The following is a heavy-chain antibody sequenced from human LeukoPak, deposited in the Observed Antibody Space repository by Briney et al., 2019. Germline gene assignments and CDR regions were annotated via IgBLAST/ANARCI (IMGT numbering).Heavy chain of an antibody. CDR2: IVNSGDST. J-gene: IGHJ3*02. D-gene: IGHD5-24*01. CDR3: AKVALEMATIDAFDI. CDR1: GFTFSSYA. Sequence: GGSLRLSCGPSGFTFSSYAVSWVRPAPGKGLEWVSTIVNSGDSTYYADSVKGRFTISRDNSKNTRYLQMNSLRAEDTAVYYCAKVALEMATIDAFDIWGQGTMVTVSS. V-gene: IGHV3-23*01.